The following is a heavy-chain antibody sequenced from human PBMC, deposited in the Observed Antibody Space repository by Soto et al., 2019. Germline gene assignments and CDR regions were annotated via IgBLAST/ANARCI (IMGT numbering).Heavy chain of an antibody. CDR1: GFTFSSYD. CDR2: IGTAGDP. J-gene: IGHJ6*02. CDR3: ARGRGIAAAQTYYGMDV. D-gene: IGHD6-13*01. Sequence: EVQLVESGGGLVQPGGSLRLSCAASGFTFSSYDMHWVRQATGKGLEWVSAIGTAGDPYYPGSVKGRFTISRENAKNSLYLQMNSLRAGDTAVYYCARGRGIAAAQTYYGMDVWGQGTTVTVSS. V-gene: IGHV3-13*05.